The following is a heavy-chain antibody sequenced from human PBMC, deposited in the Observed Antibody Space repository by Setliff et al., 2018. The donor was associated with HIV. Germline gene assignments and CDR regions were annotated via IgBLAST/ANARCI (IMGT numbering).Heavy chain of an antibody. V-gene: IGHV4-31*02. CDR2: IYYSGST. CDR3: ARDGYCGGDCYHDAFDI. CDR1: GGSINNDIYF. J-gene: IGHJ3*02. D-gene: IGHD2-21*02. Sequence: PSETLSLTCTVSGGSINNDIYFWTWIRQRPGKGLEWIGYIYYSGSTHSNPSLKSRLTISVDTSSNQFSLKLNSVTAADTAVYYCARDGYCGGDCYHDAFDIWGQGTMVTVSS.